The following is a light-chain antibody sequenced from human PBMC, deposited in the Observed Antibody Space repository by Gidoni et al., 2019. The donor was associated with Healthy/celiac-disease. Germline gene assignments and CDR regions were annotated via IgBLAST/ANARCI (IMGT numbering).Light chain of an antibody. J-gene: IGLJ2*01. V-gene: IGLV2-23*02. CDR2: EVS. CDR1: SSDVGSYNL. Sequence: QSALTQPASVSGSPGQSITLSCTGTSSDVGSYNLVSWYQQHPGKAPKLMIYEVSKRPSVVSNRFSGSKSGNTASLTISGLQAEDEADYYCCSYAGSSTFVVFGGGTKLTVL. CDR3: CSYAGSSTFVV.